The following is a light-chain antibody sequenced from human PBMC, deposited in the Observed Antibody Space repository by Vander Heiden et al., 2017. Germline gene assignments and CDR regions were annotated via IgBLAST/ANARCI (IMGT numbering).Light chain of an antibody. V-gene: IGKV1-5*03. CDR1: QSISSW. CDR2: KAS. CDR3: QQYNSYSPWT. J-gene: IGKJ1*01. Sequence: DIKMTQSPSTLSASVGDRVTITCRASQSISSWLAWYQQKPGKAPKLLIYKASSLESGVPSRFSGSGCGTEFTLTISSLQPDDFATYYCQQYNSYSPWTFGQGTKVEIK.